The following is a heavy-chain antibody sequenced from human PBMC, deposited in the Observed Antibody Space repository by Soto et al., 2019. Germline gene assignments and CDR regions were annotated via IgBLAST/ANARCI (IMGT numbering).Heavy chain of an antibody. CDR3: ARHRNPPERPPSSGYPCFDP. D-gene: IGHD6-19*01. Sequence: SETLSLTCTVSGGYISSYYWSWIRQPPGKGLEWIGYIYYSGSTNYNPSLKSRVTISVDTSKNQFSLKLSSVTAADTAVYYCARHRNPPERPPSSGYPCFDPWGQGTLVTVSS. CDR1: GGYISSYY. CDR2: IYYSGST. V-gene: IGHV4-59*08. J-gene: IGHJ5*02.